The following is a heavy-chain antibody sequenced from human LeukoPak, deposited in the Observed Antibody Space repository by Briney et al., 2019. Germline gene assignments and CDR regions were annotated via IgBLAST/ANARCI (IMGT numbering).Heavy chain of an antibody. V-gene: IGHV4-39*01. D-gene: IGHD4-23*01. CDR1: GGSISSSSYY. Sequence: SETLSLTCTVSGGSISSSSYYWGWIRQPPGKGLEWIGSIYYSGSTYYNLSLKSRVTISVDTSKNQFSLKLSSVTAADTAVYYCARHDYGGNSVSDYFDYWGQGTLVTVSS. J-gene: IGHJ4*02. CDR3: ARHDYGGNSVSDYFDY. CDR2: IYYSGST.